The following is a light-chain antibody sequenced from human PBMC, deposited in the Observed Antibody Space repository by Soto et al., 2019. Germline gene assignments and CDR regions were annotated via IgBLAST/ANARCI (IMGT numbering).Light chain of an antibody. J-gene: IGKJ1*01. Sequence: DIQMTQTPSTLSASVGDRVTITCRASRSISIWLAWYQQKPGKAPKILIYKASSLESGVPSRFSGSGSGTEFTLTISSLQPDDFATYYCQQYSTYTPRTFGQRTKV. CDR1: RSISIW. V-gene: IGKV1-5*03. CDR2: KAS. CDR3: QQYSTYTPRT.